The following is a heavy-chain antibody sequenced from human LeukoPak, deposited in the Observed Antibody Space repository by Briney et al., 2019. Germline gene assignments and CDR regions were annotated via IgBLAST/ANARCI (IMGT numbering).Heavy chain of an antibody. D-gene: IGHD5-18*01. CDR2: INPNSGGT. Sequence: ASVKVSCKASGYTFTGYYVHWVRQAPGQGLEWMGWINPNSGGTNYAQKFQGRVTMTRDTSISTAYMELSRLRSDDTAVYYCARDPGYGFRPVYWFDYWGQGTLVTVSS. CDR3: ARDPGYGFRPVYWFDY. CDR1: GYTFTGYY. J-gene: IGHJ4*02. V-gene: IGHV1-2*02.